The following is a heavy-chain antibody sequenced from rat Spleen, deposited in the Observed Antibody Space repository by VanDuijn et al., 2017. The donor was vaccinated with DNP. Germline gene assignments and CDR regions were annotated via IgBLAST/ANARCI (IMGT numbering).Heavy chain of an antibody. J-gene: IGHJ4*01. CDR2: ITGGSGTT. Sequence: EVQLVESGGDLVRPGGSLKLSCVASGFTFSYYWMAWIRQVPGKGLEWIASITGGSGTTSYPDSVKGRFTISRDDAKNTLSLQMNSLRSEDTATYYCARVGDLHDGGDGDALDAWGQGTSVTVSS. CDR1: GFTFSYYW. V-gene: IGHV5-31*01. D-gene: IGHD1-12*02. CDR3: ARVGDLHDGGDGDALDA.